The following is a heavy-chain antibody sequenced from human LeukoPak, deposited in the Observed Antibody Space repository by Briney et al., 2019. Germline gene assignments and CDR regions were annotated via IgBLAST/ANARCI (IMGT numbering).Heavy chain of an antibody. V-gene: IGHV1-69*06. Sequence: ASVKVSCKASGGTFSSYAISWVRQAPGQGLEWMGGIIPIFGTANYAQKFQGRVTMTEDTSTDTAYMELSSLRSEDTAVYYCATIRDGYNYFDYWGQGTLVTVSS. CDR3: ATIRDGYNYFDY. J-gene: IGHJ4*02. D-gene: IGHD5-24*01. CDR1: GGTFSSYA. CDR2: IIPIFGTA.